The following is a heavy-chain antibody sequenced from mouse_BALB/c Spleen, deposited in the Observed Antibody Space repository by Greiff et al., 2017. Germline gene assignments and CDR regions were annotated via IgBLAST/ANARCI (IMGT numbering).Heavy chain of an antibody. Sequence: EVKLLESGAELVKPGASVKLSCTASGFNIKDTYMHWVKQRPEQGLEWIGRIDPANGNTKYDPKFQGKATITADTSSNTAYLQLSSLTSEDTAVYYCARSTTMITPFAYWGQGTLVTVSA. V-gene: IGHV14-3*02. D-gene: IGHD2-4*01. CDR1: GFNIKDTY. CDR3: ARSTTMITPFAY. CDR2: IDPANGNT. J-gene: IGHJ3*01.